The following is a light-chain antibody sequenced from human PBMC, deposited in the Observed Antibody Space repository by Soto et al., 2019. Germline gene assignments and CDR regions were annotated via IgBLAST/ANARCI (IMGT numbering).Light chain of an antibody. CDR3: QHYGSSWT. CDR2: GAS. Sequence: EIVMTQSPATLSVSPGERATLSCRASQSVNIYLAWYQQKPGQAPRLLIFGASYRATGIPARFSGSGSGTDFTLTISRLEPEDFAVYYCQHYGSSWTFGQGTKVDIK. V-gene: IGKV3-20*01. CDR1: QSVNIY. J-gene: IGKJ1*01.